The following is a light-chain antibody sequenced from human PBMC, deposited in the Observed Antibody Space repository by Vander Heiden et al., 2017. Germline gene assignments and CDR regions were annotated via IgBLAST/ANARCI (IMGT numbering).Light chain of an antibody. CDR3: CSYAGSSTCV. Sequence: SALTQPASVSGSPGQSITISCTGTSSDVGSYNLVSWYQQHPGKAPKLMIYEVSKRPSGVSNRFSGSKSGNTASLTISGLQAEDEADYYCCSYAGSSTCVFGGGTKLT. CDR1: SSDVGSYNL. J-gene: IGLJ3*02. CDR2: EVS. V-gene: IGLV2-23*02.